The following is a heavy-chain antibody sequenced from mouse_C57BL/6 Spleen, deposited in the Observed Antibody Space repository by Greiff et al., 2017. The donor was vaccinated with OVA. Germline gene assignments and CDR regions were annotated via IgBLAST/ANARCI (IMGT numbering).Heavy chain of an antibody. D-gene: IGHD2-4*01. J-gene: IGHJ2*01. V-gene: IGHV14-2*01. Sequence: VQLQQSGAELVKPGASVKLSCTASGFNIKDYYMHWVKQRTEQGLEWIGRIDPEDGETKYAQKFQGKATITAYTSSNTAYLQLSSLTSEDTAVYYCARVIYYDYDGGYWGQGTTLTVSS. CDR1: GFNIKDYY. CDR2: IDPEDGET. CDR3: ARVIYYDYDGGY.